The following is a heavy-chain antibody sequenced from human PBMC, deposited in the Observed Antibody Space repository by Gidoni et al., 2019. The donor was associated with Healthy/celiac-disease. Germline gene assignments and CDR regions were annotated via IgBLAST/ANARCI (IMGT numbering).Heavy chain of an antibody. J-gene: IGHJ4*02. CDR3: ARSKLLGGGGVY. D-gene: IGHD3-16*01. CDR2: ISSRGSTI. CDR1: GFTFSSYE. Sequence: EVQLVESGGGLVQPGGSLRLSCAASGFTFSSYEMNWVRQAPGKGLEWVSYISSRGSTIYYADSVKGRFTISRDNAKNSLYLQMNSLRAEDTAVYYCARSKLLGGGGVYWGQGTLVTVSS. V-gene: IGHV3-48*03.